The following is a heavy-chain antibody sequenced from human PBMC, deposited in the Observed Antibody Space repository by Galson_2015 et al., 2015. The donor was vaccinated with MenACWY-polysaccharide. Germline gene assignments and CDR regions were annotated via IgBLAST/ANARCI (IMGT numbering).Heavy chain of an antibody. D-gene: IGHD5-12*01. CDR1: GFAFDRYG. J-gene: IGHJ3*02. CDR2: ISHDVGNI. V-gene: IGHV3-30*03. Sequence: SLRLSCAASGFAFDRYGMHWVRQAPGKGLEWVAVISHDVGNIYYADSVKGRFTISRDNSKNALYLQMNSLRVEDTAIYYCARDRKWLPQGEDDAFDIWGQGTMVTVSS. CDR3: ARDRKWLPQGEDDAFDI.